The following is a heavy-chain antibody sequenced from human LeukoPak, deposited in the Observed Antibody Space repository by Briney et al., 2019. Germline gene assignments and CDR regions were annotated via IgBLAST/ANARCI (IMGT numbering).Heavy chain of an antibody. V-gene: IGHV3-30-3*01. CDR1: GFTFSSYA. CDR2: ISYDGSNK. CDR3: ARTNYARWFDP. J-gene: IGHJ5*02. Sequence: GGSLRLSCAASGFTFSSYAMHWVRQAPGKGLEWVAVISYDGSNKYYADSVKGRFTISRDNSKNTLYLQMNSLRAEDTAVYYCARTNYARWFDPWGQGTLVTVSS. D-gene: IGHD1-7*01.